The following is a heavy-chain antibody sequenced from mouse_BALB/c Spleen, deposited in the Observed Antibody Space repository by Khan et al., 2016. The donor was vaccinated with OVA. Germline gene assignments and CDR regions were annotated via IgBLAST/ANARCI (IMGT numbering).Heavy chain of an antibody. CDR3: VRRGNYYGSFYWYFAF. J-gene: IGHJ1*01. V-gene: IGHV2-9-2*01. D-gene: IGHD1-1*01. CDR1: GFSLNNYD. CDR2: IWTGGGT. Sequence: QVQLKESGPGLVAPSQSLSITCTVSGFSLNNYDISWVRQPPGEGLEWLGVIWTGGGTNYNSAFMSRLSISKDNSKSQVFLKMNSLQSDDTAIYYCVRRGNYYGSFYWYFAFWGAGTTVTVTS.